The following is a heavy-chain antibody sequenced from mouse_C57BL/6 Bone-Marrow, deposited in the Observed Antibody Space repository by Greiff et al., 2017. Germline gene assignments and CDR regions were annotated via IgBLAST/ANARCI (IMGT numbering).Heavy chain of an antibody. CDR3: ARGRVSGEYAY. CDR1: GFNIKNTY. J-gene: IGHJ3*01. D-gene: IGHD3-1*01. Sequence: VHVQQSVAELVRPGASVKLSCTASGFNIKNTYMHWVKQRPEQGLEWIGRIDPANGNTNYAPKFQGKATLTADTSSNTAYLQLSSLTSEDAALYYCARGRVSGEYAYWGQGTRVTVSA. CDR2: IDPANGNT. V-gene: IGHV14-3*01.